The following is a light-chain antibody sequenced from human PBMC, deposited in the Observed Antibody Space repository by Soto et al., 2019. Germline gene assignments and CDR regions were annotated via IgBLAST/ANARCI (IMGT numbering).Light chain of an antibody. CDR1: SSDVGGYVY. Sequence: QSALTQPRSVSGSPGQSVTISCTGTSSDVGGYVYVSWDQHHPGKAPKLMIYDVNERPSGVPDRFSGSKFDNTASLTMSGLQAEDEADYYCCSYAGRLTHVFGTGPKLTVL. J-gene: IGLJ1*01. V-gene: IGLV2-11*01. CDR3: CSYAGRLTHV. CDR2: DVN.